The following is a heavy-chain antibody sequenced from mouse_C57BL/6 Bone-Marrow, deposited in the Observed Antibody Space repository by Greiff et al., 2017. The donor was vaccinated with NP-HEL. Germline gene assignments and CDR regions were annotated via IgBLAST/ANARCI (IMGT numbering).Heavy chain of an antibody. Sequence: QVQLQQPGAELVKPGASVKLSCKASGYTFTSYWMHWVKQRPGRGLEWIGRIDPDSGGTKYNEQFKSKATLPVDKPSSTAYMQLSSLTSEDSAVYYCARLYYGSCWGNYFDYWGQGTTLTVSS. V-gene: IGHV1-72*01. CDR2: IDPDSGGT. D-gene: IGHD1-1*01. CDR1: GYTFTSYW. CDR3: ARLYYGSCWGNYFDY. J-gene: IGHJ2*01.